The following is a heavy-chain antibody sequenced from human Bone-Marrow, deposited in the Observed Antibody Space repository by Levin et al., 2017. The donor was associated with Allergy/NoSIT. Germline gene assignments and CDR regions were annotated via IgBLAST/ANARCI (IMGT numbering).Heavy chain of an antibody. D-gene: IGHD2-15*01. CDR2: IHSSGSS. V-gene: IGHV4-59*01. CDR3: ARYHCSGGTCYHFDY. CDR1: GGSISSYF. Sequence: SQTLSLPCPVSGGSISSYFWSWIRQPPGKGLEWIGYIHSSGSSNYNPSLKSRVTMSVDTSTNQFSLELSSVTAADTAVYYCARYHCSGGTCYHFDYWGQGTLVTVSS. J-gene: IGHJ4*02.